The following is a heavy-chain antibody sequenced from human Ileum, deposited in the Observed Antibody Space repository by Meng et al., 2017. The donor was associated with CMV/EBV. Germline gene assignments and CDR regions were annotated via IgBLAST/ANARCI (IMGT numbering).Heavy chain of an antibody. V-gene: IGHV3-74*01. Sequence: LSCAASGFSFSDYWVHWVRQAPGKGLEWVSRTNTDGSRLDYAESVKGRFTISRDNAKNTLWLQMNTLRAEDTAMYYCARDLRGPRDYWGQGTLVTVSS. D-gene: IGHD5/OR15-5a*01. CDR2: TNTDGSRL. CDR3: ARDLRGPRDY. J-gene: IGHJ4*02. CDR1: GFSFSDYW.